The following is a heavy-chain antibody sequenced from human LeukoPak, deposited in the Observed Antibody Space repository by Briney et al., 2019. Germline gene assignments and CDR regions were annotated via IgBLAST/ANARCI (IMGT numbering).Heavy chain of an antibody. Sequence: KPSETLSLTCTVSGGSISSYYWSWIRQPPGKGLGWIGYIYYSGSTNYNPSLKSRVTISVDTSKNQFSLKLSSVTAADTAVYYCARLLSTVTTSEYYYYGMDVWGQGTTVTVSS. D-gene: IGHD4-11*01. CDR3: ARLLSTVTTSEYYYYGMDV. CDR1: GGSISSYY. CDR2: IYYSGST. V-gene: IGHV4-59*08. J-gene: IGHJ6*02.